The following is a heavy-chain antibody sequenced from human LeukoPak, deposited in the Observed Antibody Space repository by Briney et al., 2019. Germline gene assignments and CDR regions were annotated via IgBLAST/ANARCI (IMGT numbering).Heavy chain of an antibody. D-gene: IGHD5-12*01. CDR2: INHSGST. Sequence: SETLSLTCTVSGGSISSYYWSWIRQPPGKGLEWIGEINHSGSTNYNPSLKSRVTISVDTSKNQFSLKLSSVTAADTAVYYCARLGIVAHALFDYWGQGTLVTVSS. CDR1: GGSISSYY. J-gene: IGHJ4*02. CDR3: ARLGIVAHALFDY. V-gene: IGHV4-34*01.